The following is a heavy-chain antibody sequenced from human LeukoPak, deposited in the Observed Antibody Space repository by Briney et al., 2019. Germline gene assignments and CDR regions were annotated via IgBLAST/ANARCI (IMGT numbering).Heavy chain of an antibody. CDR2: ISAYNGNT. Sequence: ASVQVSCKASGYTFTSFGISWVRQAPGQGLEWMGWISAYNGNTNYAQKLQGRVTMTTDTSTITAYMDLRSLRSDDTAVYYCARDPGGEGSSSWFGPDAFDIWGQGTMVTVSS. CDR3: ARDPGGEGSSSWFGPDAFDI. D-gene: IGHD6-13*01. CDR1: GYTFTSFG. V-gene: IGHV1-18*01. J-gene: IGHJ3*02.